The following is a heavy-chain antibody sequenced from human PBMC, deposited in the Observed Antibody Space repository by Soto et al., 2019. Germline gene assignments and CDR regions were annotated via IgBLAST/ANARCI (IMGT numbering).Heavy chain of an antibody. Sequence: SETLSLTCAVYGGSFSGYYWSWIRQPPGKGLEWIGEINHSGSTNYNPSLKSRVTISVDTSKNQFSLKLSSVTAADTAVYYCARVRNYYGSGSYKLDYWGQGTLVTVSS. CDR1: GGSFSGYY. CDR3: ARVRNYYGSGSYKLDY. D-gene: IGHD3-10*01. J-gene: IGHJ4*02. CDR2: INHSGST. V-gene: IGHV4-34*01.